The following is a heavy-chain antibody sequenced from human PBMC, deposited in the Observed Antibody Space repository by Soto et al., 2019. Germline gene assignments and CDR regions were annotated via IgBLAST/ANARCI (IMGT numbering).Heavy chain of an antibody. Sequence: SVKVSCKASGFTFTSSAVQWVRQARGQRLEWIGWIVVGSGNTNYAQKFQERVTITRDTSISTAYMELSRLRSDDTAVYYCARGKDYYDSSGSFGYWGQGTLVTVSS. D-gene: IGHD3-22*01. CDR1: GFTFTSSA. J-gene: IGHJ4*02. CDR2: IVVGSGNT. V-gene: IGHV1-58*01. CDR3: ARGKDYYDSSGSFGY.